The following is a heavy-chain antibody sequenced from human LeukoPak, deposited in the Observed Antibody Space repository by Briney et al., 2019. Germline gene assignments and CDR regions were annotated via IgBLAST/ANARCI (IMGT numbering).Heavy chain of an antibody. CDR1: GFTFSDYA. D-gene: IGHD3-16*02. CDR2: ISDSGGST. Sequence: GGSLRLSCVASGFTFSDYAMSWLRQAPGRGLECVSGISDSGGSTYYAVSVKGRCTISRDNSKNTVSLQMNNLRAEDTAVYFCARHDSFIPYWGQGTLVTVTS. V-gene: IGHV3-23*01. J-gene: IGHJ4*02. CDR3: ARHDSFIPY.